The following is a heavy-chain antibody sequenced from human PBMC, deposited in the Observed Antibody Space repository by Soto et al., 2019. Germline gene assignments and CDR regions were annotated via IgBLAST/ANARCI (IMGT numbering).Heavy chain of an antibody. Sequence: ASVKVSCKASGYTFTSYGISWVRQAPGQGLEWMGWISAYNGNTNYAQKLQGRVTMTTDTSTSTAYMELRSLRSDDTAVYYCARPTVHYYYFFGMDVWGQGTTATVS. CDR3: ARPTVHYYYFFGMDV. J-gene: IGHJ6*02. CDR1: GYTFTSYG. CDR2: ISAYNGNT. V-gene: IGHV1-18*04. D-gene: IGHD4-17*01.